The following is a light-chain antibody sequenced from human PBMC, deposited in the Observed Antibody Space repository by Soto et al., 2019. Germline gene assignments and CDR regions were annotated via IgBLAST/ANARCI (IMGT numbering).Light chain of an antibody. CDR3: QQHASSPLT. CDR1: QTISSSH. J-gene: IGKJ4*01. CDR2: DAS. Sequence: EIVLTQSPGTLSLSPGDRATLSCRASQTISSSHLAWYQLKPGQAPRFLISDASSRAAGIPDRFSGSGSGTDFTLTISRLEPEDFAVYYCQQHASSPLTFGGGTKVEIK. V-gene: IGKV3-20*01.